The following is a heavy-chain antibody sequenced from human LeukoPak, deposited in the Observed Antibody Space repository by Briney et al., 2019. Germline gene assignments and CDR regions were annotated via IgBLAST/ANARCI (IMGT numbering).Heavy chain of an antibody. V-gene: IGHV4-39*01. CDR2: IYYSGST. Sequence: SETLSLTCTVSGGSISSSSYYWGWIRQPPGKGLEWIGSIYYSGSTYYNPSLKSRVTISVDTSKNQFSLKLSSVTAADTAVYHCALSMVRGVPSFDYWGQGTLVTVSS. CDR1: GGSISSSSYY. J-gene: IGHJ4*02. D-gene: IGHD3-10*01. CDR3: ALSMVRGVPSFDY.